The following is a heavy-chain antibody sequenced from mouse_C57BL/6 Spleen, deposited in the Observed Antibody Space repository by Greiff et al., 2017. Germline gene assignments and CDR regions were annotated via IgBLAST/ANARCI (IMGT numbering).Heavy chain of an antibody. J-gene: IGHJ3*01. D-gene: IGHD1-1*01. V-gene: IGHV1-69*01. Sequence: QVQLQQPGAELVMPGASVKLSCKASGYTFTSYWMHWVKQRPGQGLEWIGEIDPSDSYTNYNQKCKGKSTLTVDKSSSTAYMQLSSLTSEDSAVYYGARGKYYGSSHGGFAYWGQGTLVTVSA. CDR2: IDPSDSYT. CDR3: ARGKYYGSSHGGFAY. CDR1: GYTFTSYW.